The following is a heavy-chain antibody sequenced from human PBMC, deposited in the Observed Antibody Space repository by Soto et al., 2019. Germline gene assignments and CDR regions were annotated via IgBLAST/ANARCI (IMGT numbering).Heavy chain of an antibody. CDR2: VNNNGEST. Sequence: EVQLLESGGGLVQPGGSLRLSCAASGFTFSTYAMNWVRQAPGKGLEWVSSVNNNGESTSYADSVKGRFTISRDNSKKTVFLQMNSLRAEDTAVYYCAKSWGTYYKTGFDYWGQGTLVTVSS. J-gene: IGHJ4*02. CDR3: AKSWGTYYKTGFDY. D-gene: IGHD3-10*01. V-gene: IGHV3-23*01. CDR1: GFTFSTYA.